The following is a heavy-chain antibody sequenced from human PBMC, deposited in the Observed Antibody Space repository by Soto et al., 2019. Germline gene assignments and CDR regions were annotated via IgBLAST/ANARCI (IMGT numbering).Heavy chain of an antibody. D-gene: IGHD5-18*01. CDR3: ARERDSDGRSTLYYYYYGMYV. V-gene: IGHV3-30-3*01. CDR1: GFTFSSYA. Sequence: QVQLVESGGGVVQPGRSLRLSCAASGFTFSSYAMHWVRQAPGKGLEWVAVISYDGSNNYYADSVKGRFTISRDNYKNTLYLQVNSLRAEDTAVYYCARERDSDGRSTLYYYYYGMYVWGHGTTVTFSS. CDR2: ISYDGSNN. J-gene: IGHJ6*02.